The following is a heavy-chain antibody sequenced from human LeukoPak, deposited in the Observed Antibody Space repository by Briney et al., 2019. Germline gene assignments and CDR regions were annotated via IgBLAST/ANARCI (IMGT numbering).Heavy chain of an antibody. CDR1: GFTVSNYA. Sequence: GGSLRLSCAASGFTVSNYAINCVRQAPGKGLEWVSIITTSGGSTYYADSVKGRFTISRDNSKNTLYLQMNSLRAEDTAVYYCAKDGITYYDSYCYSCFHVWGQGTLVTVSS. CDR2: ITTSGGST. D-gene: IGHD3-22*01. J-gene: IGHJ1*01. CDR3: AKDGITYYDSYCYSCFHV. V-gene: IGHV3-23*01.